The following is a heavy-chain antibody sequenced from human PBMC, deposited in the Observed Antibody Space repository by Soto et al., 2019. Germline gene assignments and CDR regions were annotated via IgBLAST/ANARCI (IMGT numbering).Heavy chain of an antibody. Sequence: ASVKVSCKASGGTFSSYAISWVRQAPGQGLEWMGGIIPIFGTANYAQKFQGRVTITADESTSTAYMELSSLRSEDTAVYYCARNRSPTRFVVVTAAISSMDVWGQGTTVTVSS. V-gene: IGHV1-69*13. CDR1: GGTFSSYA. J-gene: IGHJ6*02. CDR3: ARNRSPTRFVVVTAAISSMDV. CDR2: IIPIFGTA. D-gene: IGHD2-2*01.